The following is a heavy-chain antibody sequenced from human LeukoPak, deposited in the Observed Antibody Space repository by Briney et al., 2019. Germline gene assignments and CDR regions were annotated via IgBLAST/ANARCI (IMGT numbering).Heavy chain of an antibody. Sequence: SQTLSLTCTVSGGSISSRGYYWCWIRQHAGKGLEWIGYIYYRGSTYFNPSLKSRITISVDTSKNQFSLTLSSVTAADAAVYFCARTYYDVSTGYPGYYFDYWGQGTLVTVSS. J-gene: IGHJ4*02. V-gene: IGHV4-31*03. CDR3: ARTYYDVSTGYPGYYFDY. CDR1: GGSISSRGYY. D-gene: IGHD3-9*01. CDR2: IYYRGST.